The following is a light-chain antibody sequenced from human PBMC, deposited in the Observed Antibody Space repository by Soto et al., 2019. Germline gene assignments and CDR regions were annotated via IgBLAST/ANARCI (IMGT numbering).Light chain of an antibody. Sequence: EIVLTHSPATLSLSPGEIATLSCRASPSVTNYLAWYQQKPGQPPRLLIYGAFNRAAGIPARFSGSGSGTDFTLTISSLEPEDSAVYYCQQRNIWPPVTFGQGTRLEIK. CDR1: PSVTNY. CDR3: QQRNIWPPVT. CDR2: GAF. J-gene: IGKJ5*01. V-gene: IGKV3-11*01.